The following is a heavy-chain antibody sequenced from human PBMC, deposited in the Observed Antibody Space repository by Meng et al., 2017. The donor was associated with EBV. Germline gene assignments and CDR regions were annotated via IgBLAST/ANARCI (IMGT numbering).Heavy chain of an antibody. V-gene: IGHV1-3*01. CDR1: GYAFTSYI. D-gene: IGHD2-21*01. J-gene: IGHJ4*02. Sequence: QVQLGRAGPGCRNPGPSVKVSCKAPGYAFTSYILHWVRQAPGQRLEWMGWINVGVGYTKYSQKFQGRVTISSDTSATTGYMELSSLRSEDTAVYYCVRGPPVGVPGPGDYWGQGTLVTVSS. CDR2: INVGVGYT. CDR3: VRGPPVGVPGPGDY.